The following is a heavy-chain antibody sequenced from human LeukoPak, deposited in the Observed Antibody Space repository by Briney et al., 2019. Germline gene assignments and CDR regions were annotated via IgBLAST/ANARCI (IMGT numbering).Heavy chain of an antibody. Sequence: PGGSLRLSCAASGFTVSINYMSWVRQAPGKGLEWVSVIYSGGNTYYADSVKGRFTISRDNSKNTLYLQMNSLRAEDTAVYYCAKEIRWQNWFDPWGQGTLVTVSS. CDR3: AKEIRWQNWFDP. CDR1: GFTVSINY. CDR2: IYSGGNT. J-gene: IGHJ5*02. V-gene: IGHV3-53*01. D-gene: IGHD4-23*01.